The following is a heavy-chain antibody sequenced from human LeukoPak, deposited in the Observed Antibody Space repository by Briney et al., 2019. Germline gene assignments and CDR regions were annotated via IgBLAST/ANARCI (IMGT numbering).Heavy chain of an antibody. Sequence: SETLSLTCIGSGDSISPYCWTWLRQPAAGGLEWIGRICSSGGTNYNPSLQSQVGMSVDTSKNQFSLKLSSVTAADTAVYYCARGPQISAAVAGAVDIWGQGTMVTVSS. D-gene: IGHD6-19*01. J-gene: IGHJ3*02. CDR2: ICSSGGT. CDR1: GDSISPYC. V-gene: IGHV4-4*07. CDR3: ARGPQISAAVAGAVDI.